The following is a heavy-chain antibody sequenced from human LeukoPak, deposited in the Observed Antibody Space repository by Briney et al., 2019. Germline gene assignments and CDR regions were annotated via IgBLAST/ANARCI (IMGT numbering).Heavy chain of an antibody. CDR2: ISGSGGST. D-gene: IGHD2-2*01. J-gene: IGHJ3*02. Sequence: GGSLRLSCAASGFTFSSYAMSWVRQAPGKGLEWVSAISGSGGSTYYADSVKGRFTISRDNSKNTLYLQMNSLRAEDTAVYYCAKDVRYCSSTSCSLGAFDIWGQGTMVAVSS. V-gene: IGHV3-23*01. CDR1: GFTFSSYA. CDR3: AKDVRYCSSTSCSLGAFDI.